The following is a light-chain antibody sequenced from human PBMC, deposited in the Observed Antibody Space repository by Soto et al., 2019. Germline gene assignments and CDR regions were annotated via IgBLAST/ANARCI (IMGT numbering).Light chain of an antibody. Sequence: QSVLTQPPSASGTPGQRVTISSSGSSSNIESNFVYWYQQFPGTAPRLLIYRNNQRPSGVPDRFSGSKSGTSASLAISALRSEDEADYYCTVWDDSLRGRLFGGGTKLTVL. CDR3: TVWDDSLRGRL. CDR2: RNN. V-gene: IGLV1-47*01. J-gene: IGLJ2*01. CDR1: SSNIESNF.